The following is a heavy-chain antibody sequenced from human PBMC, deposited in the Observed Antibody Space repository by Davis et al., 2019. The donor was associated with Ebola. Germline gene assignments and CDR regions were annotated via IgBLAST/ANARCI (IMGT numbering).Heavy chain of an antibody. V-gene: IGHV1-2*02. D-gene: IGHD4-17*01. CDR3: AASYGDYWAHNWFDP. CDR1: GYTFTGYY. Sequence: ASVKVSCKASGYTFTGYYMHWVRQAPGQGLEWMGWINPNSGGTNYAQKSQGRVTMTRDTSISTAYMELSRLRSDDTAVYYCAASYGDYWAHNWFDPWGQGTLVTVSS. CDR2: INPNSGGT. J-gene: IGHJ5*02.